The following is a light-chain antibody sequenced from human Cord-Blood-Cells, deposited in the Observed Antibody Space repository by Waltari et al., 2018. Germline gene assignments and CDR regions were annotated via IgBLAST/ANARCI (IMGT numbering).Light chain of an antibody. CDR2: DVS. J-gene: IGLJ2*01. CDR1: SSDVGGYNY. CDR3: CSYAGSYTLV. Sequence: QSALTQPRPVSGSPGQSVTISCTGTSSDVGGYNYVSWYQQHPGKAPNLMIYDVSKRPSGVPDRFSGSKSGNTASLTISGLQAEDEADYYCCSYAGSYTLVFGGGTKLTVL. V-gene: IGLV2-11*01.